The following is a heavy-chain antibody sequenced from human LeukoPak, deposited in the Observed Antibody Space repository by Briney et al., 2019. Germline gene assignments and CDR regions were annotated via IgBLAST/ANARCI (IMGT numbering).Heavy chain of an antibody. CDR1: GGSISSGSHY. D-gene: IGHD3-22*01. J-gene: IGHJ4*02. CDR3: ARAVVLYYDGSGYSTRFDY. CDR2: IYYSGYS. Sequence: PSETLSLTCTVSGGSISSGSHYWGWIRQPPGKELEWIGNIYYSGYSYYNPSLKSRVTISVDASKNQFSLKLRSVTAADTAMYYCARAVVLYYDGSGYSTRFDYWGQGTLVTVSS. V-gene: IGHV4-39*07.